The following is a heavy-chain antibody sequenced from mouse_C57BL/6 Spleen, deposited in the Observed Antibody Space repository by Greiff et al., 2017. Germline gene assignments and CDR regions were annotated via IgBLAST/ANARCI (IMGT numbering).Heavy chain of an antibody. CDR2: ISDGGSYT. V-gene: IGHV5-4*01. Sequence: EVQLVESGGGLVKPGGSLKLSCAASGFTFSSYAMPWVRQTPEKRLEWVATISDGGSYTYYPDNVKGRFTISRDNAKNNLYLQMSHLKSEDTAMYYGARDYYGSSYGYFDVWGTGTTVTVSS. CDR1: GFTFSSYA. D-gene: IGHD1-1*01. CDR3: ARDYYGSSYGYFDV. J-gene: IGHJ1*03.